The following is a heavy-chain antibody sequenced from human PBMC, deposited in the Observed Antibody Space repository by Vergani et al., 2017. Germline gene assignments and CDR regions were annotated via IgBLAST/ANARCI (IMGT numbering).Heavy chain of an antibody. CDR3: ARGRERATYYYDSSGYSDAFDI. V-gene: IGHV5-51*01. CDR2: IYPGDSDT. Sequence: VQLVQSGAEVKKPGESLKISCKGSGYSFTSYWIGWVRQMPGKGLEWMGIIYPGDSDTRYSPSFQGQVTISADKSISTAYLQWSSLKASDTAMYYCARGRERATYYYDSSGYSDAFDIWGQGTMVTVSS. CDR1: GYSFTSYW. J-gene: IGHJ3*02. D-gene: IGHD3-22*01.